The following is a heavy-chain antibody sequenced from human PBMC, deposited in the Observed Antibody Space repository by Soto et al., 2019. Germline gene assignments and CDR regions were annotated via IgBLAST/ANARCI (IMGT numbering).Heavy chain of an antibody. Sequence: GGSXRVSCSASGFTRIGSFIYVFRHPSGKGLEWVGRIRSRSNGYATAYAASVRVRFTISRDDSKNKAYLQMNSLKTEDTAVYYCYRPRYSNYDSDYWGQGPLVTLS. CDR2: IRSRSNGYAT. J-gene: IGHJ4*02. D-gene: IGHD5-12*01. CDR3: YRPRYSNYDSDY. CDR1: GFTRIGSF. V-gene: IGHV3-73*01.